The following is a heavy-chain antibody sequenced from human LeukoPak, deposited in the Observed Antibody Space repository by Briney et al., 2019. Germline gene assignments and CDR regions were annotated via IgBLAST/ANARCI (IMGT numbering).Heavy chain of an antibody. CDR1: GYTLTELS. D-gene: IGHD2/OR15-2a*01. Sequence: ASVKVSCKVSGYTLTELSMHWVRQAPGKGLEWMGGFDPEDGETIYAQKFQGRVTMTEDTSTDTAYMELSSLRSEDTAVYYCSTCKTPDYYYYMDVWGKGTTVTVSS. CDR3: STCKTPDYYYYMDV. J-gene: IGHJ6*03. CDR2: FDPEDGET. V-gene: IGHV1-24*01.